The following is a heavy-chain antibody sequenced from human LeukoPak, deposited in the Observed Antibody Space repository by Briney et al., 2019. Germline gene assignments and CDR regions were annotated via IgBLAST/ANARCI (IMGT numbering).Heavy chain of an antibody. V-gene: IGHV5-51*03. D-gene: IGHD3-22*01. J-gene: IGHJ4*02. CDR3: ARWYCSDSSGYSEMYYFDY. CDR1: GYSFISYW. CDR2: IYPGDSDT. Sequence: PGESLKISCKGSGYSFISYWIGWVREMPGKGLEWMGIIYPGDSDTRYSPSFQGQVTISADKSISTAYLQWSSLKASDTAMYYCARWYCSDSSGYSEMYYFDYWGQGTLVTVSS.